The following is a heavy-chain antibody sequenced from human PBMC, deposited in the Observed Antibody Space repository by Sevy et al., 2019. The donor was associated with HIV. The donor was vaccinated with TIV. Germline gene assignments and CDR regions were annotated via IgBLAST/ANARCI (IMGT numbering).Heavy chain of an antibody. Sequence: SEKVSCKASGGTISNYGFSWVRQAPGQGLEWVGGITPFFGTINYAQKFQDRVTITADESAGTVYLELSRLRSEDTAVYYCARGNAVTGRGDYFDFWGRGTLVTVSS. CDR2: ITPFFGTI. J-gene: IGHJ4*02. CDR1: GGTISNYG. D-gene: IGHD2-21*02. V-gene: IGHV1-69*13. CDR3: ARGNAVTGRGDYFDF.